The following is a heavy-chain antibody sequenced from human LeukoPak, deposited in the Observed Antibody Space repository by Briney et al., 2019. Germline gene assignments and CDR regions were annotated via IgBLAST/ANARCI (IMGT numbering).Heavy chain of an antibody. V-gene: IGHV4-34*01. D-gene: IGHD3-22*01. CDR1: GGSFSGYY. Sequence: SETLSLTCAVYGGSFSGYYWSWIRQPPGKGLEWIGEINHSGSTNYNPSLKSRVTISVDTSKNQFSLKLSSVTAADTAVYYCARLRDVTMMGAENGGDYWGQGTLVTVSS. CDR3: ARLRDVTMMGAENGGDY. CDR2: INHSGST. J-gene: IGHJ4*02.